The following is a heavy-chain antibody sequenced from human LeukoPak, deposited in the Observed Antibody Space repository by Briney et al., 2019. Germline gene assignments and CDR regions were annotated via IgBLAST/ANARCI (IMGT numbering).Heavy chain of an antibody. Sequence: PSETLSLTCAVYGGSFSGYYWSWIRQPPGKGLEWIGEINHSGSTNYNPSLKSRVTISVDTSKNQFSLKLSSVTAADTAVYYCARGRAVYYDSSGYYGYWSQGTLVTVSS. V-gene: IGHV4-34*01. CDR2: INHSGST. J-gene: IGHJ4*02. D-gene: IGHD3-22*01. CDR3: ARGRAVYYDSSGYYGY. CDR1: GGSFSGYY.